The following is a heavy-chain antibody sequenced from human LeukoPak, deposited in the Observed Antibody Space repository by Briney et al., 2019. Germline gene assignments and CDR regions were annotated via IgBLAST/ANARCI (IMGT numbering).Heavy chain of an antibody. CDR1: GGTFSSYA. CDR2: IIRIFGTA. V-gene: IGHV1-69*05. D-gene: IGHD3-22*01. J-gene: IGHJ4*02. Sequence: SAEVSCKASGGTFSSYAISWVRQAPGQGLEWMGGIIRIFGTANYAQKFQGRVTITTDESTSTAYMELSSLRSEDTAVYYCARGDSSGYYGDYWGQGTLVTVSS. CDR3: ARGDSSGYYGDY.